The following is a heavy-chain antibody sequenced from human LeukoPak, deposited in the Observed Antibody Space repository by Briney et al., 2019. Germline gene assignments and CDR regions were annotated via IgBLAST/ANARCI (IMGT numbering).Heavy chain of an antibody. J-gene: IGHJ6*04. CDR3: ARDIVVVVAARNYYYGMDV. V-gene: IGHV3-53*01. CDR2: IYSGGST. Sequence: GGSLRLSCAASGFTVSSNYMSWVRQAPGKGLEWVSVIYSGGSTYYADSVKGRFTISRDNSKNTLYLQMNSLRAEDTAVYYCARDIVVVVAARNYYYGMDVWGKGTTVTVSS. CDR1: GFTVSSNY. D-gene: IGHD2-15*01.